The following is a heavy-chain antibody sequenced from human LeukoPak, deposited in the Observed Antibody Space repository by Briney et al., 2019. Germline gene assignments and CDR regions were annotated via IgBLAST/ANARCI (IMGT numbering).Heavy chain of an antibody. Sequence: PGGSLRLSCAASGSTFSSYAMHWVRQAPGKGLEWVAVISYDGSNKYYADSVKGRLTISRDNSKNTLYLQMNSLRAEDTAVYYCARALVGPFDYWGQGTLVTVSS. J-gene: IGHJ4*02. CDR3: ARALVGPFDY. CDR2: ISYDGSNK. D-gene: IGHD3-16*02. CDR1: GSTFSSYA. V-gene: IGHV3-30*01.